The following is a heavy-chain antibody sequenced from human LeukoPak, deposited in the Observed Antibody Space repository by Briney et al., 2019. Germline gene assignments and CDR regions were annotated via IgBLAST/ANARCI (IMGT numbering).Heavy chain of an antibody. D-gene: IGHD4/OR15-4a*01. CDR2: IYSGGAA. J-gene: IGHJ4*02. V-gene: IGHV3-53*01. Sequence: GGSVRLSCAASGFSVVSYYMTWVRQAPGKGLEWGSVIYSGGAAFYTDSVKGRFTISRDGSKKTVYLQMNSLRAEDTAVYYCARGNSPMVGRYYLDLWGQGTLVTVSS. CDR1: GFSVVSYY. CDR3: ARGNSPMVGRYYLDL.